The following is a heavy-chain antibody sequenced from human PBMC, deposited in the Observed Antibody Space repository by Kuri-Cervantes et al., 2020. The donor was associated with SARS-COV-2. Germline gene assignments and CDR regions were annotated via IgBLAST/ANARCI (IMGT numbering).Heavy chain of an antibody. J-gene: IGHJ3*02. CDR1: GFTFSDAW. Sequence: GGSLRLSCVGSGFTFSDAWMSWVRQTPGKGLEWVGRFKSKGAGGTTVYAAPVQGRFTFSRDDSRNTLYLQMNSLRAEDTAVYYCAREFDSSGYYYAGDAFDIWGQGTMVTVSS. V-gene: IGHV3-15*01. CDR2: FKSKGAGGTT. CDR3: AREFDSSGYYYAGDAFDI. D-gene: IGHD3-22*01.